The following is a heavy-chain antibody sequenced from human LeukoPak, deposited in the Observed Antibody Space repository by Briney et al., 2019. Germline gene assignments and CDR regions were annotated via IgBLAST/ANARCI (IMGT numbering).Heavy chain of an antibody. CDR1: GFTFSSYS. J-gene: IGHJ2*01. D-gene: IGHD3-22*01. CDR2: ISSSSTI. CDR3: AKDQKRITMIVVVNWYFDL. Sequence: GGSLRLSCAASGFTFSSYSMNWVRQAPGKGLEWVSYISSSSTIYYADSVKGRFTISRDNAKNTLYLQMNSLRAEDTAVYYCAKDQKRITMIVVVNWYFDLWGRGTLVTVSS. V-gene: IGHV3-48*01.